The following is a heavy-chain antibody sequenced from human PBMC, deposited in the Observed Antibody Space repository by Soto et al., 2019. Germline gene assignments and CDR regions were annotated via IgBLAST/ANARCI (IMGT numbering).Heavy chain of an antibody. CDR3: ARIVYSYGNNGFVP. V-gene: IGHV1-18*01. Sequence: ASVKVSCRASGYTFTSYGISWVRQAPGHGLEWMGWISAYNGNTNYARKLHGRVTMTTDTSTSTAYMELMSLRSDDTAVYYCARIVYSYGNNGFVPWSQGTLITASS. CDR1: GYTFTSYG. D-gene: IGHD5-18*01. CDR2: ISAYNGNT. J-gene: IGHJ5*02.